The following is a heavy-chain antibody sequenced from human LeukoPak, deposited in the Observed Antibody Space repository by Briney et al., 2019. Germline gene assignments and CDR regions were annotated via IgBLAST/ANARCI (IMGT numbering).Heavy chain of an antibody. CDR2: IREERGQE. CDR1: GLTVSNHW. V-gene: IGHV3-7*03. J-gene: IGHJ4*02. D-gene: IGHD5-12*01. CDR3: ARAPQLASNAFFDY. Sequence: GGSLRLSCVASGLTVSNHWMSWVRQAPGKGLEWVANIREERGQEYYVDSVKGRFTISRDNSKNTLYLQMNSLRAEDTAMYYCARAPQLASNAFFDYWGQGTLVTVSS.